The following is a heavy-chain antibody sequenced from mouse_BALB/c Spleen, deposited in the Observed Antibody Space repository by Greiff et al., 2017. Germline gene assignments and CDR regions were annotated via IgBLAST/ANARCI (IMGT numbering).Heavy chain of an antibody. CDR2: ISYSGST. J-gene: IGHJ2*01. D-gene: IGHD2-3*01. CDR3: ARRGGYWYFDD. V-gene: IGHV3-2*02. CDR1: GYSITSDYA. Sequence: EVKLMESGPGLVKPSQSLSLTCTVTGYSITSDYAWNWIRQFPGNKLEWMGYISYSGSTSYNPSLKSRISITRDTSKNQFFLQLNSVTTEDTATYYCARRGGYWYFDDWGQGTTLTVSS.